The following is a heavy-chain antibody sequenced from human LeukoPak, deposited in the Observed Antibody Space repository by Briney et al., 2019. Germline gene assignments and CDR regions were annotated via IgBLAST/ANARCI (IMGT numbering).Heavy chain of an antibody. V-gene: IGHV3-23*01. D-gene: IGHD6-25*01. CDR2: ISGSGGNT. CDR3: AKDSGNYFDY. Sequence: GGSLRLSCAASGFTFSSYAMSWVRQAPGKGLEWVSAISGSGGNTYYADSVKGRFTVSRDNSKNTLYLQMNSLRAEDTAVYSCAKDSGNYFDYWGQGTLVTVSS. J-gene: IGHJ4*02. CDR1: GFTFSSYA.